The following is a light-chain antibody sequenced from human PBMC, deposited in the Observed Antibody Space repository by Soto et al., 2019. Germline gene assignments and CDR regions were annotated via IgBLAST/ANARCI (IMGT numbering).Light chain of an antibody. CDR2: EVN. J-gene: IGLJ3*02. V-gene: IGLV2-23*02. CDR3: CSYAASSIWV. Sequence: QSVLTQPASVSGSLGQSITISCSGSGSDVGNYNLVSWYQQQPGKAPKLIIYEVNKAPSGVSNRFSGSKSGNTASLTISGLQPDDESHYYCCSYAASSIWVFGGGTKLTVL. CDR1: GSDVGNYNL.